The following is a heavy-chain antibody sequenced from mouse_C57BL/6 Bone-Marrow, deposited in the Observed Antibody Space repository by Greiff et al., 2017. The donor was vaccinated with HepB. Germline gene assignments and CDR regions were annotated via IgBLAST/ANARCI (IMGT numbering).Heavy chain of an antibody. CDR2: IRSKSNNYAT. Sequence: EVQLVESGGGLVQPKGSLKLSCAASGFSFNTYAMNWVRQAPGKGLEWVARIRSKSNNYATYYADSVKDRFTISRDDSESMLYLQMNNLKTEDTAMYYCVRSYYYGSSYGVLDVWGTGTTVTVSS. CDR3: VRSYYYGSSYGVLDV. CDR1: GFSFNTYA. V-gene: IGHV10-1*01. D-gene: IGHD1-1*01. J-gene: IGHJ1*03.